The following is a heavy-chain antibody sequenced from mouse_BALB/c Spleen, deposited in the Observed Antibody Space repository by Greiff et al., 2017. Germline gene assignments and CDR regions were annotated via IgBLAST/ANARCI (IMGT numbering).Heavy chain of an antibody. V-gene: IGHV1S135*01. CDR2: IDPYNGGT. D-gene: IGHD2-14*01. Sequence: EVQLQESGPELVKPGASVKVSCKASGYAFTSYNMYWVKQSHGKSLEWIGYIDPYNGGTSYNQKFKGKATLTVDKSSSTAYMHLNSLTSEDSAVYYCARRDYRYGGTYAMDYWGQGTSVTVSS. CDR3: ARRDYRYGGTYAMDY. J-gene: IGHJ4*01. CDR1: GYAFTSYN.